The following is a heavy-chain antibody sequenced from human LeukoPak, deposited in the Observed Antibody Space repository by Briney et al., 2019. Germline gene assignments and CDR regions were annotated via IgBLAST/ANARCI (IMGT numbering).Heavy chain of an antibody. CDR2: ISYSGGT. CDR3: AGAAYRYGYGWFDP. CDR1: GGYMSSHY. D-gene: IGHD5-18*01. V-gene: IGHV4-59*11. J-gene: IGHJ5*02. Sequence: TSETLSLTCTVSGGYMSSHYWPWIRQPPGEGLEWIGYISYSGGTNYNPSLKSRVTISIDTSKNQFSLKVSSVTAADTAVYYCAGAAYRYGYGWFDPWGQGTLVTVSS.